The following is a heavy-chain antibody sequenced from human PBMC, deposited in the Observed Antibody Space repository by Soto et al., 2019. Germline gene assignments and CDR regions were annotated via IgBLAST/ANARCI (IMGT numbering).Heavy chain of an antibody. CDR1: GFSLSNARMG. Sequence: GSGPTLVHPTETLTLTCTVSGFSLSNARMGVSWIRHRPGKALEWLAHIFSNDEKSYSTSLKSRITISKDTSKSKVVLTMTNMDPVHTATYYCARSIAAARYYFAXWGQGTLGTVSS. J-gene: IGHJ4*02. CDR2: IFSNDEK. D-gene: IGHD6-13*01. V-gene: IGHV2-26*01. CDR3: ARSIAAARYYFAX.